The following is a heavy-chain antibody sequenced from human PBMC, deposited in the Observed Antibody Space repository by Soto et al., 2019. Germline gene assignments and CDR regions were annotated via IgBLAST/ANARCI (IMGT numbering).Heavy chain of an antibody. CDR1: GFTFDDYS. CDR3: TRDPSGGAEAGNFDY. J-gene: IGHJ4*02. CDR2: IRSKAYGGTV. D-gene: IGHD6-19*01. Sequence: GGSLRLSCTGSGFTFDDYSMTWFRQAPGKGLEWVGFIRSKAYGGTVEYAAAVRGRFTISRDDSTSIAYLQLNSLKTEDTAVYYCTRDPSGGAEAGNFDYWGQGT. V-gene: IGHV3-49*03.